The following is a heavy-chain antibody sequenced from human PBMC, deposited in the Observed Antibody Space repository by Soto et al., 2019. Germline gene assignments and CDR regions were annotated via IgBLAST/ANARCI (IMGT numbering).Heavy chain of an antibody. V-gene: IGHV1-18*01. CDR2: VSAYNRNS. J-gene: IGHJ4*02. Sequence: QVQLVQSGSEVKKPGASVRVTCKASGYTFRNYGISWVREAPGQGLEWMGWVSAYNRNSNYAQKFEDRVIMTADTATSTAYLEWRGLRSDDTAIYYCARDRQWAPLLYWGQGTLVTVSS. CDR1: GYTFRNYG. D-gene: IGHD1-26*01. CDR3: ARDRQWAPLLY.